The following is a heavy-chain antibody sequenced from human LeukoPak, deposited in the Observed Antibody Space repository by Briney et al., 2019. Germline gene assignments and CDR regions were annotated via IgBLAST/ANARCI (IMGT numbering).Heavy chain of an antibody. D-gene: IGHD2-21*01. J-gene: IGHJ4*02. V-gene: IGHV3-23*01. Sequence: GGFLRLSCEGSGFNLGGYSMSWVRQAPGKGLEWVSGVLSGGGSTYYADAVKGRFTISRDNSRSTLYLQMNSLRAEDTAVYYCAKDAIYGDGYWEFDYWGQGTLVTVSS. CDR1: GFNLGGYS. CDR2: VLSGGGST. CDR3: AKDAIYGDGYWEFDY.